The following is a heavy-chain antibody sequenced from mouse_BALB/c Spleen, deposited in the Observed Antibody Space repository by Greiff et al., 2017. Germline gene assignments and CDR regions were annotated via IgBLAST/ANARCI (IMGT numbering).Heavy chain of an antibody. CDR2: ISYSGST. Sequence: EVQLVESGPGLVKPSQSLSLTCTVTGYSITSDYAWNWIRQFPGNKLEWMGYISYSGSTSYNPSLKSRISITRDTSKNQFFLQLNSVTTEDTATYYCARYGNSAYWGQGTLVTVSA. D-gene: IGHD2-10*02. V-gene: IGHV3-2*02. CDR1: GYSITSDYA. CDR3: ARYGNSAY. J-gene: IGHJ3*01.